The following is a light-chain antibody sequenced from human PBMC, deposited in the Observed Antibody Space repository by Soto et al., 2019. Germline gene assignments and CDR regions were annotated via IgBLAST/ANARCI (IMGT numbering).Light chain of an antibody. CDR2: GVT. Sequence: QSALTQPRSVSGSPGQSVTISCTGTSSDVGIYNYVSWYQHHPGKAPKLMIYGVTNRPSGVSNRFSGSKSGNTASLTISGLQDEDEADYYCSSYTSITIVVFGGGTQLTVL. CDR1: SSDVGIYNY. V-gene: IGLV2-14*01. CDR3: SSYTSITIVV. J-gene: IGLJ2*01.